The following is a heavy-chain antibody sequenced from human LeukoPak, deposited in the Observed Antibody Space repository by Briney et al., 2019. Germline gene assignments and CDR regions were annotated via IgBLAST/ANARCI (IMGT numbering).Heavy chain of an antibody. Sequence: VESLKISCKGSGYSFSNYWIGWVRQMPGKGLEWMGIIYPGDSNTRYSPSFQCQVTISADKSISTAYLQWSSLKASDTAMYYCARSKYHFDSSPYYLFDYWGQGTLVTVSS. J-gene: IGHJ4*02. V-gene: IGHV5-51*01. CDR3: ARSKYHFDSSPYYLFDY. D-gene: IGHD3-22*01. CDR1: GYSFSNYW. CDR2: IYPGDSNT.